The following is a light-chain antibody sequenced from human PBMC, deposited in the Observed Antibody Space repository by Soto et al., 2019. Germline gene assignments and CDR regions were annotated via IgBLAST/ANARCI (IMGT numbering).Light chain of an antibody. Sequence: QSVLTQPPSVSGAPGQRVTISCTGSSSNIGAGYDVHWYQQLPGTAPKLLIYGNSNRPSGVPDRFSGSKSRTSASLAITGLQAEHEADYYCQSYDSSLSGYVVFGGGTKLTVL. V-gene: IGLV1-40*01. J-gene: IGLJ2*01. CDR3: QSYDSSLSGYVV. CDR2: GNS. CDR1: SSNIGAGYD.